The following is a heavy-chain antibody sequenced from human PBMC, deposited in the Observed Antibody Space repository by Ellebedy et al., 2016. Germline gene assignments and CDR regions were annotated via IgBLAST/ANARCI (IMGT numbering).Heavy chain of an antibody. Sequence: HTGGSLRLSCAASGFTFINHWMHWVRQAPGKGLVWVSLIDSDGSVTKYADSVKGPFTISRDNAANMLYLQMNSLRTEDTAVYYCKRDLPCGNATCGFDPWGQGTLVTVSS. V-gene: IGHV3-74*01. CDR3: KRDLPCGNATCGFDP. CDR1: GFTFINHW. D-gene: IGHD2-21*01. CDR2: IDSDGSVT. J-gene: IGHJ5*02.